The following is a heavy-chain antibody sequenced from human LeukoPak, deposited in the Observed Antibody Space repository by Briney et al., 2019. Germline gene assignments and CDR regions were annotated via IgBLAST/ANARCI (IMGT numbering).Heavy chain of an antibody. CDR2: IYIDGTT. CDR3: ARGPRYSFY. J-gene: IGHJ4*02. V-gene: IGHV3-53*01. Sequence: GGYLRLSCAASGFIVSHNYMTWVRQAPGKGLEWISVIYIDGTTYYADSVKGRFTISRDQANNTLYLQMNTLRDEDTAVYYCARGPRYSFYWGQGTLVSVSS. D-gene: IGHD6-13*01. CDR1: GFIVSHNY.